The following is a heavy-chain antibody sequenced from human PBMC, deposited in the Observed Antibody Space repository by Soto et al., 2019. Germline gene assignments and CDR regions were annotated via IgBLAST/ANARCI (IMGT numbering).Heavy chain of an antibody. CDR3: ARDTGLDSSGSFDF. CDR1: GFTFSSYA. J-gene: IGHJ4*02. V-gene: IGHV3-30-3*01. D-gene: IGHD3-22*01. Sequence: GGSLRLSCAASGFTFSSYAMHWVRQAPGKGLEWVAVISYDGSNKYYADSVKGRFTISRDNSKNTLYLQMNSLRAEDTAVYYCARDTGLDSSGSFDFWGQGTLVTVSS. CDR2: ISYDGSNK.